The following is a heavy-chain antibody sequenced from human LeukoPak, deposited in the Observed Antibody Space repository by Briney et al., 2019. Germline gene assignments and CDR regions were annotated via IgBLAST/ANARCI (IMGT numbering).Heavy chain of an antibody. CDR1: GGSFSGYY. D-gene: IGHD4-17*01. V-gene: IGHV4-34*01. CDR2: INHSGGA. CDR3: ARGQGTVTTH. Sequence: PSETPSLTCAVSGGSFSGYYWTWIRQPPGKGLEWIGEINHSGGANYNPSLKSRVTISLDTSKNQFSLKLSSVTAADTALYYCARGQGTVTTHWGQGTLVTVSS. J-gene: IGHJ4*02.